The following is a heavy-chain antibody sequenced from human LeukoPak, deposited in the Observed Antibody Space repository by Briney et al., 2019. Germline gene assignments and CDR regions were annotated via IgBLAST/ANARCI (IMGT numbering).Heavy chain of an antibody. D-gene: IGHD2-8*01. Sequence: GGSLRLSCAASGFTFSSYGMHWVRQAPGKGLEWVAFIRYDGSNKYYADSVKGRFTISRDSSKNTLYLQMNSLRAEDTAVYYCAKGGGTNYETWAFDIWGQGTMVTVSS. CDR2: IRYDGSNK. CDR3: AKGGGTNYETWAFDI. J-gene: IGHJ3*02. V-gene: IGHV3-30*02. CDR1: GFTFSSYG.